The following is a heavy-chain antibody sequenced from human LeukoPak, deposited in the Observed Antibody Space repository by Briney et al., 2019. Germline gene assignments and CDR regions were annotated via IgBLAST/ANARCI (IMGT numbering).Heavy chain of an antibody. CDR3: ARGRPHGNDY. Sequence: HTGGSLRLSCAASGFTFSSYWMNWVRQAPGKGLAWVSRIASDGSSTTYADSVKGRFSISRDNAKNTLYLQMNSLRVEDTAVYYCARGRPHGNDYWGQGTLVTVSS. CDR1: GFTFSSYW. V-gene: IGHV3-74*01. D-gene: IGHD4-23*01. CDR2: IASDGSST. J-gene: IGHJ4*02.